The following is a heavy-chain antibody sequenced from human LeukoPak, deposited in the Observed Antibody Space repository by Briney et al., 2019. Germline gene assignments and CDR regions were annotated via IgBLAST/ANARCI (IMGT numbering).Heavy chain of an antibody. J-gene: IGHJ4*02. V-gene: IGHV3-23*01. CDR3: AKGEWGLSYLFDY. D-gene: IGHD1-26*01. CDR1: GFTFSSYA. CDR2: ISASGEGT. Sequence: GGSLGLSCAASGFTFSSYAMRWARQARGKGLEWVSSISASGEGTYNADSVRGRFTISRDNSKNTLYLQLNSLRAEDTAIYYCAKGEWGLSYLFDYWGQGTLVIVSS.